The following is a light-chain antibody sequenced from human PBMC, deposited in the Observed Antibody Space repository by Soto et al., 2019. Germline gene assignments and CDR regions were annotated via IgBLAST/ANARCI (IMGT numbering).Light chain of an antibody. CDR1: QSVSSGY. Sequence: EVVLTQSPGTLSLSPGERATLSCRASQSVSSGYLGWYQQKPGQAPRLLIYGASSRATGIPDRFSGSGSGTDFTLTISRLEPEDFAVYFCQQYTYSPWTFGQGTKVKIK. J-gene: IGKJ1*01. CDR2: GAS. CDR3: QQYTYSPWT. V-gene: IGKV3-20*01.